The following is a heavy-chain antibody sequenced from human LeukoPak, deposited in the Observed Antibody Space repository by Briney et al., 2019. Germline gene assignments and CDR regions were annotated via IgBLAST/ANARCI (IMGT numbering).Heavy chain of an antibody. D-gene: IGHD1-1*01. V-gene: IGHV4-59*03. Sequence: SETLSLSSTVSGGSLPSFSRSWIRQPPGRGLEWIGNIYDSGTTNYSPSLNSRVAISLDTYKNEFSLKLMSVTAADTAVYYCANKVHGLAFDYWSLGTLVTVSS. CDR3: ANKVHGLAFDY. J-gene: IGHJ4*02. CDR2: IYDSGTT. CDR1: GGSLPSFS.